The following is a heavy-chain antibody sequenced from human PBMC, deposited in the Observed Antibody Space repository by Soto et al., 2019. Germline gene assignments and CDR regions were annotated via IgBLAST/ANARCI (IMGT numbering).Heavy chain of an antibody. CDR2: ITFSSSTT. CDR1: GFTFSTYS. Sequence: PVGSLRLSCAASGFTFSTYSMNWVRQAPGKGLEWIAYITFSSSTTFYADSVKGRFTISRDNAKNSLYLQMNSLRDEDTCVYYCARDNGIEGSFDPWGQGTLVTVSS. CDR3: ARDNGIEGSFDP. V-gene: IGHV3-48*02. J-gene: IGHJ5*02.